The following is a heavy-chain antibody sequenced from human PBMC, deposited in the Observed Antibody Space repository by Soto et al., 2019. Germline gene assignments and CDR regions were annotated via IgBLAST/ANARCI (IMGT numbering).Heavy chain of an antibody. CDR3: ARDAESSGYYYYYYGMDV. V-gene: IGHV1-18*01. Sequence: ASVKVSCKASGYTFTSYGISWVRQAPGQGLEWMGWISAYNGNTNYAQKLQGRVTMTTDTSTSTAYMELRSLRSDDTAVYYCARDAESSGYYYYYYGMDVWXQGTTVTVSS. CDR2: ISAYNGNT. D-gene: IGHD3-22*01. CDR1: GYTFTSYG. J-gene: IGHJ6*02.